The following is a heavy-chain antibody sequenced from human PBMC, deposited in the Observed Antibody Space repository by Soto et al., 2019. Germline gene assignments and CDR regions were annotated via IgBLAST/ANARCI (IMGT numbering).Heavy chain of an antibody. CDR3: ARERGGATATLDYYYFYMDV. CDR2: INPNGGVT. J-gene: IGHJ6*03. Sequence: QVQLVQSGAEVRKPGASVTVSCRSSGDSFNDYYIHWVRQAPGQGFEWMGWINPNGGVTKYAQKFQGWVSMTRDTSIRTVYMQLSRLRSADTAVYYCARERGGATATLDYYYFYMDVWGTGTTVTVSS. D-gene: IGHD5-12*01. CDR1: GDSFNDYY. V-gene: IGHV1-2*04.